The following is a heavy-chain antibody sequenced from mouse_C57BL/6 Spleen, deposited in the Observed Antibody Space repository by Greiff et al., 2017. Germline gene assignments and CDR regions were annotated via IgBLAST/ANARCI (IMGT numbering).Heavy chain of an antibody. Sequence: EVMLVESGGDLVKPGGSLKLSCAASGFTFSSYGMSWVRQTPDKRLEWVATISSGGSYTYYPDSVKGRCTISRDNAKNTLYLQMSSQKSEDTAMYYCARRNISYCGSPVYFDYWGQGTTLTVSS. D-gene: IGHD1-1*01. CDR1: GFTFSSYG. CDR3: ARRNISYCGSPVYFDY. J-gene: IGHJ2*01. V-gene: IGHV5-6*02. CDR2: ISSGGSYT.